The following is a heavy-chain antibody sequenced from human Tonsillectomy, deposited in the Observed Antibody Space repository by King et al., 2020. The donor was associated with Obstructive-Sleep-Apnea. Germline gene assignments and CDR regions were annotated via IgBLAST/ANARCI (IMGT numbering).Heavy chain of an antibody. Sequence: VQLQESGPGLVKPSQTLSLTRTVSGGSISSGGYYWTWIRQHPGKGLEWIGYIYYSGGTYYNPSLKSRGTISVDTSKNQFSLKLSSVTAADTAVYYCSGMEQLTTRFDYWGQGTLVTVSS. CDR2: IYYSGGT. D-gene: IGHD6-13*01. CDR1: GGSISSGGYY. J-gene: IGHJ4*02. CDR3: SGMEQLTTRFDY. V-gene: IGHV4-31*03.